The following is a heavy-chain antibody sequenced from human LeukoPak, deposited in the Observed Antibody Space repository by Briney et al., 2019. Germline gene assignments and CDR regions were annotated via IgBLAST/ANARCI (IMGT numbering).Heavy chain of an antibody. CDR1: GFTVSSNY. J-gene: IGHJ4*02. CDR3: ARASDYYGSGSPDY. D-gene: IGHD3-10*01. CDR2: IYSGGST. V-gene: IGHV3-53*01. Sequence: GGSLRLSCAASGFTVSSNYMSWVRQAPGKGLEWVSVIYSGGSTYYADSVKGRFTISRDNSKNTLYLQMNSLRAEDTAVYYCARASDYYGSGSPDYWGQGTLVTVSS.